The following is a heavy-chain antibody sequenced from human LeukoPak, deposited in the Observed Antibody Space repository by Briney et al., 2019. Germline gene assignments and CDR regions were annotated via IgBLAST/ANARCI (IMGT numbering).Heavy chain of an antibody. CDR1: GYTFTGYY. D-gene: IGHD4-17*01. CDR2: INPNSGGT. V-gene: IGHV1-2*02. CDR3: ARGATVTNNWFAP. Sequence: ASVKVSCKASGYTFTGYYMHWVRQAPGQGLEWMGWINPNSGGTNYAQKFQGRVTMTRDTSISTAYMELSRLRSDDTAVYYCARGATVTNNWFAPWAQGTLVTVPS. J-gene: IGHJ5*02.